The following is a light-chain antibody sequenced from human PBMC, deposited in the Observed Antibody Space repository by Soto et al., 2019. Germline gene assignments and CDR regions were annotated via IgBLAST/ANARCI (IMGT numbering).Light chain of an antibody. CDR3: QQYNSYSWT. V-gene: IGKV1-5*03. J-gene: IGKJ1*01. CDR1: QSISSW. Sequence: DIQMTQSPSTLSASVGDRVTITCRASQSISSWLAWYQQKPGKAPKLLIYKASSFESGVPSRFSGSGSGTEFTLTISSLQPDDFATSYCQQYNSYSWTFGQGTKVEIK. CDR2: KAS.